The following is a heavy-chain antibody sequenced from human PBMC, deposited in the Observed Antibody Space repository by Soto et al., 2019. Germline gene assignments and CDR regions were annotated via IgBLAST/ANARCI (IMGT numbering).Heavy chain of an antibody. D-gene: IGHD3-22*01. J-gene: IGHJ4*02. CDR2: IIPIFGTA. Sequence: SVKVSCKASGGTFSSYAISWVRQAPGQGLEWMGGIIPIFGTANYSQKFQGRVIIERDTSASTAYMELSSLRSEDTAVYYCARGGYFDSSNYLAYWGLGTLVTVSS. CDR3: ARGGYFDSSNYLAY. CDR1: GGTFSSYA. V-gene: IGHV1-69*05.